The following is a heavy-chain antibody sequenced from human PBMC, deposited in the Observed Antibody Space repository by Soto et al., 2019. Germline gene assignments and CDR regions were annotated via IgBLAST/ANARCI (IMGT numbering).Heavy chain of an antibody. Sequence: GGSLRLSCAASGFTFSSYAMSWVRQAPGKGLEWVSAISGSGGSTYYADSVKGRFTISRDNSKNTLYLQMNSLRAEDTAVYYCAKAQQWLEDDYYYYYGMDVWGQGTTVTVSS. J-gene: IGHJ6*02. CDR2: ISGSGGST. CDR3: AKAQQWLEDDYYYYYGMDV. D-gene: IGHD6-19*01. V-gene: IGHV3-23*01. CDR1: GFTFSSYA.